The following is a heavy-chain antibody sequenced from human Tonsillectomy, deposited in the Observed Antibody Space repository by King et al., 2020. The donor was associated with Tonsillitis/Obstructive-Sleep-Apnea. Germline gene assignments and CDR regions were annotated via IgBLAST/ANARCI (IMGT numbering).Heavy chain of an antibody. J-gene: IGHJ4*02. CDR2: IYYSGSI. Sequence: QLQESGPGLVKPSQTLSLTCTVSGGSISSGGYYWSWIRQHPGKGLEWIGYIYYSGSIYYNPSLKNRFTISLDTSKNQFSLKLSSVTAADAAVYYCARDQSGYGHFDYWGQGTLVTVSS. CDR1: GGSISSGGYY. CDR3: ARDQSGYGHFDY. D-gene: IGHD5-12*01. V-gene: IGHV4-31*03.